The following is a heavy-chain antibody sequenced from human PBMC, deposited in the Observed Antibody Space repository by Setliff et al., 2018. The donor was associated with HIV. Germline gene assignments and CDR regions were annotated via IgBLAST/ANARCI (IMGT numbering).Heavy chain of an antibody. CDR2: ISSSGGTI. CDR3: ARWGSGSYERVFDY. J-gene: IGHJ4*02. Sequence: GGSLRLSCAASGFTFSSYEMNWVRQAPGKGLEWVSYISSSGGTIYYADSVKGRFTISRDNANNLVYLQMNSLRVEDTAVYFCARWGSGSYERVFDYWGQGMLVTVSS. V-gene: IGHV3-48*03. CDR1: GFTFSSYE. D-gene: IGHD1-26*01.